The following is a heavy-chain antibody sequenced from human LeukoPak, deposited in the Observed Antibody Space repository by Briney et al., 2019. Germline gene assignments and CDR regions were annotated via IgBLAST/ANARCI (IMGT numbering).Heavy chain of an antibody. CDR1: GFTFSDYY. CDR2: ISDSGTTI. Sequence: GGSLRLSCAASGFTFSDYYMGWIRQAPGKGLEWVSYISDSGTTIYYADSVKGRFTISRDNTKNSLYLQMNSLRAEDTAMYYCARTRGLYFFDYWGRGTLVTVSS. D-gene: IGHD2-8*02. CDR3: ARTRGLYFFDY. V-gene: IGHV3-11*01. J-gene: IGHJ4*02.